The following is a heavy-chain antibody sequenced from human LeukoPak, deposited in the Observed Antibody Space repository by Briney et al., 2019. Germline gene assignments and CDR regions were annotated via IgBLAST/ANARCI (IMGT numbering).Heavy chain of an antibody. CDR2: ISYDGSNK. J-gene: IGHJ4*02. D-gene: IGHD2-15*01. CDR3: ARDQSPLYCSGGSCYPAGFDY. CDR1: GFTFSSYA. V-gene: IGHV3-30*04. Sequence: GGSLRLSCAASGFTFSSYAMHWVRQAPGKGLERVAVISYDGSNKYYADSVKGRFTISRDNSKNTLYLQMNSLRAEDTAVYYCARDQSPLYCSGGSCYPAGFDYWGQGTLVTVSS.